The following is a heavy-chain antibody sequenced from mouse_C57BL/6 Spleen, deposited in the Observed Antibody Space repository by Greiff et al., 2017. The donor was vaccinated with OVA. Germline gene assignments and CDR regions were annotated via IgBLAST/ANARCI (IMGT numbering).Heavy chain of an antibody. CDR3: ARSGYYGSSYVWYFDV. V-gene: IGHV1-59*01. J-gene: IGHJ1*03. CDR2: IDPSDSYT. D-gene: IGHD1-1*01. CDR1: GYTFTSYW. Sequence: QVQLQQPGAELVRPGTSVKLSCKASGYTFTSYWMHWVKQRPGQGLEWIGVIDPSDSYTNSNQKFKGKATLTVDTSSSTAYMQLSSLTSEDSAVYYCARSGYYGSSYVWYFDVWGTGTTVTVSS.